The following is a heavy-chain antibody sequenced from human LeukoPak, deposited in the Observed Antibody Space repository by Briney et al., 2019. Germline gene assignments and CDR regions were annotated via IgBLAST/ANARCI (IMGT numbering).Heavy chain of an antibody. D-gene: IGHD6-13*01. CDR2: IYYSGST. CDR1: GGSISSSSYY. V-gene: IGHV4-39*07. CDR3: AREIIAAAEYYYYYYMDV. Sequence: SETLSLTCTVSGGSISSSSYYWGWIRQPPGKGLEWIGSIYYSGSTYYNPSLKSRVTISVDTSKNQFSLKLSSVTAADTAVYYCAREIIAAAEYYYYYYMDVWGKGTTVTVSS. J-gene: IGHJ6*03.